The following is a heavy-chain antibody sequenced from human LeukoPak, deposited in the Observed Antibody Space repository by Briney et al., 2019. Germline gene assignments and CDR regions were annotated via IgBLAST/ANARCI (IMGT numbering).Heavy chain of an antibody. CDR2: ISGSGGST. CDR3: ARVVLGYCSGGSCFRRGHWDY. J-gene: IGHJ4*02. D-gene: IGHD2-15*01. Sequence: QAGGSLRLSCAASGFTFSSYAMSWVRQAPGKGLEWVSAISGSGGSTYYADSVKGRFTISRDNSKNTLYLQMNSLRAEDTAVYYCARVVLGYCSGGSCFRRGHWDYWGQGTLVTVSS. V-gene: IGHV3-23*01. CDR1: GFTFSSYA.